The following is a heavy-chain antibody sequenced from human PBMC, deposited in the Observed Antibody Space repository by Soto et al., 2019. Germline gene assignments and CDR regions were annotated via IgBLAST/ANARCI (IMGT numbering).Heavy chain of an antibody. D-gene: IGHD3-22*01. CDR2: ISRYGDFT. Sequence: EVQLLESGGDLIQPGGTLRLSCAASGFTFNIYAMTWVRQAPGKGLEWFSAISRYGDFTYYAVSVEGRFTISRDNSKNTLYLQMISLRAEDTAVYYCAKDRYLDHDRLGFCFDNWGQGTLVTVSS. V-gene: IGHV3-23*01. CDR3: AKDRYLDHDRLGFCFDN. CDR1: GFTFNIYA. J-gene: IGHJ4*02.